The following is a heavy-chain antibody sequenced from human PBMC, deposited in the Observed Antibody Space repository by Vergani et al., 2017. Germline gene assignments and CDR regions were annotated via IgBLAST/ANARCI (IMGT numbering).Heavy chain of an antibody. Sequence: VQLVESGGGLIQPGGSLRLSCAASGFTVSSNYMSWVRQAPGKGLEWIGSIYYSGSTYYNPSLKSRVTISVDTSKNQFSLKLSSVTAADTAVYYCAIYDFWSGYNGNWIDPWGQGTLVTVSS. CDR2: IYYSGST. CDR1: GFTVSSNY. D-gene: IGHD3-3*01. V-gene: IGHV4-59*05. CDR3: AIYDFWSGYNGNWIDP. J-gene: IGHJ5*02.